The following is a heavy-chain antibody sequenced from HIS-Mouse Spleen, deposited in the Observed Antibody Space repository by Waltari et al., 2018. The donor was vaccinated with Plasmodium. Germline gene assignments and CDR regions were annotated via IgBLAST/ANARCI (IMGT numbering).Heavy chain of an antibody. CDR3: ARRGGSYYYFDY. V-gene: IGHV4-39*01. CDR1: GGSISSSSYY. CDR2: IYYSGST. Sequence: QLQLQESGPGLVTPSATLSLTCTVPGGSISSSSYYWGWIRQPPGKGLAWIGSIYYSGSTYYTPSLKSRVTISVDTSKNQFSLKLSSVTAADTAVYYCARRGGSYYYFDYWGQGTLVTVSS. J-gene: IGHJ4*02. D-gene: IGHD1-26*01.